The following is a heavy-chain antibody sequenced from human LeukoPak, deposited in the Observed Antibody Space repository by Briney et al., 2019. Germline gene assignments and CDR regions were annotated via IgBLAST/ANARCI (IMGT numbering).Heavy chain of an antibody. CDR3: ARGYNWNYQNAFDI. CDR2: INWNGGST. V-gene: IGHV3-20*04. Sequence: GGSLRLSCAASGFTFSNFWMSWVRQTPGKGLEWVSGINWNGGSTGYADSVKGRFTISRDNAKNSLYLQMNSLRAEDTALYYCARGYNWNYQNAFDIWGQGTMVTVSS. D-gene: IGHD1-7*01. J-gene: IGHJ3*02. CDR1: GFTFSNFW.